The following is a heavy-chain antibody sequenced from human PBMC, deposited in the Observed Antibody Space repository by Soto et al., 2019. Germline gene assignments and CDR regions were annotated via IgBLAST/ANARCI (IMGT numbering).Heavy chain of an antibody. CDR3: ARQFTILNPFDY. J-gene: IGHJ4*02. D-gene: IGHD3-3*01. CDR2: IIPIFGTA. CDR1: GGTFSTYV. V-gene: IGHV1-69*12. Sequence: QVQLVQSGAEVKKPGSSVKVSCKASGGTFSTYVISWVRQVPGQGLEWMGGIIPIFGTANYAQKFQGRVTISADESTSTAYMELSSLRSEDTAVYYCARQFTILNPFDYWGQGNLVTVSS.